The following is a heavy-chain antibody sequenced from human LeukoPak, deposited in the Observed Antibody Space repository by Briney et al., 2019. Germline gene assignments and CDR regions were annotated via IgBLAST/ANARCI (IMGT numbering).Heavy chain of an antibody. V-gene: IGHV3-48*03. J-gene: IGHJ4*02. Sequence: PGGSLRLSCAASGFTFSSYEMNWVRQAPGKGLEWVSYISSSGSTIYYADSVKGRFTISRDNAKNSLYLQMNSLRAEDTAVYYCAREIYRRAGGDGCGGGVDYWGQGTLVTVSS. D-gene: IGHD5-24*01. CDR3: AREIYRRAGGDGCGGGVDY. CDR2: ISSSGSTI. CDR1: GFTFSSYE.